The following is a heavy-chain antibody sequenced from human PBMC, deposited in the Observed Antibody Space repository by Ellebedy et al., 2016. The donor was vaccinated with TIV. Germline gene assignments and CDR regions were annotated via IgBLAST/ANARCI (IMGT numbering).Heavy chain of an antibody. Sequence: GESLKISCAASGFTFSRHWMTWVRQAPGRGLEWVAKIKQAGDEKYYVDSVKGRFTISRDNAKNSVSLQMNSLRAEDTAVYYCARDLFDYWGQGTLVTVSS. V-gene: IGHV3-7*01. J-gene: IGHJ4*02. CDR2: IKQAGDEK. CDR3: ARDLFDY. CDR1: GFTFSRHW.